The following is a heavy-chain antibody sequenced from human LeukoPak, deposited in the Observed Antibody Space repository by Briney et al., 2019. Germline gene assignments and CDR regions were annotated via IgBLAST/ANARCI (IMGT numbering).Heavy chain of an antibody. CDR3: AIPTSYDGSRYYHAY. V-gene: IGHV3-7*01. CDR2: IGQDGSER. CDR1: GINFGSYW. D-gene: IGHD3-22*01. J-gene: IGHJ4*02. Sequence: PGGSLRLSCAASGINFGSYWVTWVRQAPGKGLEWVASIGQDGSERVYVESVKGRFTISRDNARKSLFLQMNSLRADDMAVYYCAIPTSYDGSRYYHAYWGQGTLVSVSS.